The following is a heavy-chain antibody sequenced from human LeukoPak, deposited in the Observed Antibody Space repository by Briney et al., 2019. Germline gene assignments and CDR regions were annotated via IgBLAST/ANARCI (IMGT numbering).Heavy chain of an antibody. J-gene: IGHJ3*02. D-gene: IGHD3-10*01. CDR1: GYSISSGYY. CDR3: ARALLYGSGSYGAFDI. V-gene: IGHV4-38-2*01. CDR2: IYHSGST. Sequence: SETLSLTCAVSGYSISSGYYWGWIRQPPGKGLEWIGSIYHSGSTYYNPSLKSRVTISVDTSKNQFSLKLSSVTAADTAVYYCARALLYGSGSYGAFDIWSQGTMVTVSS.